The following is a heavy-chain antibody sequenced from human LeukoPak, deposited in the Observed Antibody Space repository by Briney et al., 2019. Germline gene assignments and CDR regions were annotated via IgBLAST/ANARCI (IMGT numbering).Heavy chain of an antibody. V-gene: IGHV3-20*04. D-gene: IGHD1-1*01. Sequence: GGSLRLSCAASGLTFHDYGMSWVRQAPGKGLEWVSGIDRNGGSIGYADSVKGRFTISRDNAKNSLYLQMNSLRAEDTALYYCARAGQYNWNDEKDYWGQGTLVTVSS. J-gene: IGHJ4*02. CDR3: ARAGQYNWNDEKDY. CDR2: IDRNGGSI. CDR1: GLTFHDYG.